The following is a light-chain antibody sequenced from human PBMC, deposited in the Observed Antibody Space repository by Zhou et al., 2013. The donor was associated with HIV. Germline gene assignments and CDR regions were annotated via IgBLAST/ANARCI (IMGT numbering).Light chain of an antibody. J-gene: IGKJ1*01. CDR1: QSVRVY. V-gene: IGKV3-15*01. CDR3: QQYLDWPPT. CDR2: DAS. Sequence: EIVMTQSPATLSVSPGERATVSCRASQSVRVYLAWYQQKPGQAPRLLIYDASTRATGIPARFSGSGSATEFTLTISSLQSEDFATYYCQQYLDWPPTFGQGTERWKSN.